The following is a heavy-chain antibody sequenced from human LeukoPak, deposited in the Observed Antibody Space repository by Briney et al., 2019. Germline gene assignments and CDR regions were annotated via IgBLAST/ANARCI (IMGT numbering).Heavy chain of an antibody. D-gene: IGHD1-26*01. V-gene: IGHV4-39*01. J-gene: IGHJ4*02. CDR3: AGPWSSRFDY. Sequence: SETLCLTCTVSGGSISSSSYYWGWIRQPPGKGLEWIGSIYYSGSTYYNPSLKSRVTISVDTSKNQFSLKLSSVTAADTAVYYCAGPWSSRFDYWGQGTLVTVSS. CDR1: GGSISSSSYY. CDR2: IYYSGST.